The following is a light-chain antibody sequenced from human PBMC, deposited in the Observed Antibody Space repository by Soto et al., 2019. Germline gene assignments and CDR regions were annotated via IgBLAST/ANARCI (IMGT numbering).Light chain of an antibody. J-gene: IGLJ1*01. Sequence: QAVVTQPASVSGSPGQSITISCTGTSSDVGGYNFVSWYQQHPGKAPKLMIYEVSNRPSGVSNRFSGSKFGNTASLTISGLQAEDEADYYCASYAGTRLFVFGSGTKVTVL. CDR1: SSDVGGYNF. CDR2: EVS. CDR3: ASYAGTRLFV. V-gene: IGLV2-14*01.